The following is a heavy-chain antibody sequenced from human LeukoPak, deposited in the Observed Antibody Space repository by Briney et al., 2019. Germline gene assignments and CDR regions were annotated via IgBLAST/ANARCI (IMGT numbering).Heavy chain of an antibody. CDR3: ARGAVAGDY. CDR1: GFTFSSYG. J-gene: IGHJ4*02. V-gene: IGHV3-30*03. CDR2: ISYDGSNE. D-gene: IGHD6-19*01. Sequence: GGSLRLSCAASGFTFSSYGMHWVRQAPGKGLEWVAVISYDGSNEYYADSVKGRFTISRDNSKNTLYLQMNSLSAEDTAVYYCARGAVAGDYWGQGTLVTVSS.